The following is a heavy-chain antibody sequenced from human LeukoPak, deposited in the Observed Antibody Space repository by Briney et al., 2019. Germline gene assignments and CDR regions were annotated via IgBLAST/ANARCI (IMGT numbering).Heavy chain of an antibody. D-gene: IGHD3-22*01. CDR2: IIPIFGTA. CDR3: ATYYDSSGFLDY. J-gene: IGHJ4*02. Sequence: SVKVSCKASGGTFSSYAISWVRQAPGQGLEWMGGIIPIFGTANYAQKFQGRVTITADESASTAYMELSSLRSEDTAVYYCATYYDSSGFLDYWGPGTLVTVSS. V-gene: IGHV1-69*13. CDR1: GGTFSSYA.